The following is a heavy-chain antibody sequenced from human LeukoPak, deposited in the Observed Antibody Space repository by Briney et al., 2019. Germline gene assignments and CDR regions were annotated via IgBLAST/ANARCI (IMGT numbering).Heavy chain of an antibody. D-gene: IGHD3-3*01. CDR1: GYTFTSYG. CDR3: ARTRGVLEWLLSEGNYYMDV. V-gene: IGHV1-18*01. Sequence: ASVKVSCKASGYTFTSYGISWVRQAPGQGLEWMGWISAYNGNTNYAQKLQGRVTMTTDTSTSTAYMELRSLRSDDTAVYYCARTRGVLEWLLSEGNYYMDVWGKGTTVTVSS. J-gene: IGHJ6*03. CDR2: ISAYNGNT.